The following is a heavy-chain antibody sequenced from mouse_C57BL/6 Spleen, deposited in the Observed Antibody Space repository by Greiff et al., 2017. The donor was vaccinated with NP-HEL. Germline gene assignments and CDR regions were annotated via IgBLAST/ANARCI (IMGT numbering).Heavy chain of an antibody. CDR2: IHPNSGST. V-gene: IGHV1-64*01. D-gene: IGHD2-5*01. J-gene: IGHJ4*01. CDR1: GYTFTSYW. Sequence: VQLQQPGAELVKPGASVKLSCKASGYTFTSYWMHWVKQRPGQGLEWIGMIHPNSGSTNYNEKFKSKATLTVDKSSSTAYMQLSSLTSEDSAVYYCASAYYSNVYAMDYWGQGTSVTVSS. CDR3: ASAYYSNVYAMDY.